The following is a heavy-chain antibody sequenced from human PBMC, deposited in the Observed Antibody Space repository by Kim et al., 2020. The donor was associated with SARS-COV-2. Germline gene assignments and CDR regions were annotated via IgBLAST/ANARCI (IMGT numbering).Heavy chain of an antibody. CDR2: ISYDGSNK. CDR3: AKGLGEGYSGSYYLDY. D-gene: IGHD1-26*01. Sequence: GGSLRLSCAASGFTFSSYGMHWVRQAPGKGLEWVAVISYDGSNKYYADSVKGRFTISRDNSKNTLYLQMNSLRAEDTAVYYCAKGLGEGYSGSYYLDYWGQGTLVTVSS. J-gene: IGHJ4*02. CDR1: GFTFSSYG. V-gene: IGHV3-30*18.